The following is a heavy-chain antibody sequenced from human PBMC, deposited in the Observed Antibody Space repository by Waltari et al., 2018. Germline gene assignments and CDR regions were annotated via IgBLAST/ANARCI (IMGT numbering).Heavy chain of an antibody. CDR3: AKGGIAVAGYPFDY. CDR1: GFTFDDYA. CDR2: ISWNSGSI. J-gene: IGHJ4*02. Sequence: EVQLVESGGGLVQPGRSLRLSCAASGFTFDDYAMHWVRQAPGKGLEWVSGISWNSGSIGYADSVKGRFTISRDNAKNSLYLQMNSLRAEDMALYYCAKGGIAVAGYPFDYWGQGTLVTVSS. V-gene: IGHV3-9*03. D-gene: IGHD6-19*01.